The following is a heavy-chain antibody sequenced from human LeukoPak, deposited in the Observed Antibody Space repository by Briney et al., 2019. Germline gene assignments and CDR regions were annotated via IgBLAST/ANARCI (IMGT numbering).Heavy chain of an antibody. CDR1: AGSFSTGGYY. CDR2: IYYSGST. V-gene: IGHV4-31*03. D-gene: IGHD4-17*01. Sequence: SSETLSLNCTVSAGSFSTGGYYWSWIRQHPGKGLEWIGYIYYSGSTYYNPSLKSRVTISVDTSKNQFSLKLSSVTAADTAVYYCARGSTVTIFDYWGQGTLVTVSS. CDR3: ARGSTVTIFDY. J-gene: IGHJ4*02.